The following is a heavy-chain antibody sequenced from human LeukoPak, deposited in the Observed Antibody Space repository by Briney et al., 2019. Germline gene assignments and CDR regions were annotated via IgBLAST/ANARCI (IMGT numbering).Heavy chain of an antibody. D-gene: IGHD3-16*01. CDR1: RFTFSSYE. Sequence: GGSLRLSCAASRFTFSSYEMNWVRQAPGKGLEWVSYISSGSSAIYYADSVKGRFTISRDNAKNSLYLQMNSLRDEDTAVYYCARALGMTIDYWGQGTLVTVSS. CDR3: ARALGMTIDY. V-gene: IGHV3-48*02. J-gene: IGHJ4*02. CDR2: ISSGSSAI.